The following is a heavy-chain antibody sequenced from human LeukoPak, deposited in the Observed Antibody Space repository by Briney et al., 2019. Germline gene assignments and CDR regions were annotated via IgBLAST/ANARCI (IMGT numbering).Heavy chain of an antibody. CDR2: INPSGGST. CDR3: ARDAFLGCSSSSCYPDY. CDR1: GYTFTSNY. D-gene: IGHD2-2*01. Sequence: ASVKVSCKASGYTFTSNYMHWVRQAPGQGLEWMGIINPSGGSTSYAQKFQGRVTMTRDTSTSTVYMKLSSLRSEDTAVYYCARDAFLGCSSSSCYPDYWGQGTLVTVSS. V-gene: IGHV1-46*01. J-gene: IGHJ4*02.